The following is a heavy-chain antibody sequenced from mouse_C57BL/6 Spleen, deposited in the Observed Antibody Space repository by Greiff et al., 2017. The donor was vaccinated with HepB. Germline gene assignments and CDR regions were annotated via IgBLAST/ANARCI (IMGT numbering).Heavy chain of an antibody. CDR3: AREGYDYYAMDY. CDR1: GYTFTSYT. CDR2: INPSSGYT. D-gene: IGHD2-2*01. V-gene: IGHV1-4*01. J-gene: IGHJ4*01. Sequence: VQGVESGAELARPGASVKMSCKASGYTFTSYTMHWVKQRPGQGLEWIGYINPSSGYTKYNQKFKDKATLTADKSSSTAYMQLSSLTSEDSAVYYCAREGYDYYAMDYWGQGTSVTVSS.